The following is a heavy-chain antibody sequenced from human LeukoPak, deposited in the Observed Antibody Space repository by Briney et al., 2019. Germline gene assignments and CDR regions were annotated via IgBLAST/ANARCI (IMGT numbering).Heavy chain of an antibody. CDR2: TVSEIDGGTT. CDR3: TTDEDWNYARKDV. J-gene: IGHJ6*02. V-gene: IGHV3-15*04. CDR1: GFTFNYAW. Sequence: GGSLGLSCAASGFTFNYAWMSWVRQVPGKGLEWVGQTVSEIDGGTTDYATPVKGRFTISRDDSKSTLYLQMNSLKIEDTAVYYCTTDEDWNYARKDVWGQGATVIVSS. D-gene: IGHD1-7*01.